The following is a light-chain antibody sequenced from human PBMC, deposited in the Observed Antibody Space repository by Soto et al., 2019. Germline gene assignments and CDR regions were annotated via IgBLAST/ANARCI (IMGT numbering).Light chain of an antibody. V-gene: IGKV3-20*01. CDR1: QTVSSTY. J-gene: IGKJ2*01. Sequence: EIVLTQSPGTLSLSPGERATLSCRASQTVSSTYLAWYQQKHGQAPQVLIYGASTRATGIPERFSGSGSGTDFTLTISRLEPEDFAVYYCQQYHSSPYTFGQGTKLEIK. CDR3: QQYHSSPYT. CDR2: GAS.